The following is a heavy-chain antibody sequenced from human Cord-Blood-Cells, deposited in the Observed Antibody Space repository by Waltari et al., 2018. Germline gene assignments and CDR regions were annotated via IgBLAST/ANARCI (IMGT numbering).Heavy chain of an antibody. CDR3: ARDYITIFGVVIIPGWFDP. V-gene: IGHV1-69*09. CDR2: IIPIIGIA. J-gene: IGHJ5*02. D-gene: IGHD3-3*01. Sequence: QVQLVQSGAEVKKPRSSVKVSCKASGGTFSSYAISWVRQAPGQGLEWMGRIIPIIGIANYAQKFQGRVTITADKSTSTAYMELSSLRSEDTAVYYCARDYITIFGVVIIPGWFDPWGQGTLVTVSS. CDR1: GGTFSSYA.